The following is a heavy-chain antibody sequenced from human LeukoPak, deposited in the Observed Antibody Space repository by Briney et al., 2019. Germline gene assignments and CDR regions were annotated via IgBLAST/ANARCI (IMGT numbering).Heavy chain of an antibody. CDR3: ASGRTIFGVVTVDYFDY. V-gene: IGHV3-21*01. CDR1: GFTFSSYS. CDR2: ISSSSYI. J-gene: IGHJ4*02. Sequence: PGGSLRLSCAASGFTFSSYSMNWVRQAPGKGLEWVSSISSSSYIYYADSVKGRFTISRDNAKNSLYLQMNSLRAEDTAVYYCASGRTIFGVVTVDYFDYWGQGTLVTVSS. D-gene: IGHD3-3*01.